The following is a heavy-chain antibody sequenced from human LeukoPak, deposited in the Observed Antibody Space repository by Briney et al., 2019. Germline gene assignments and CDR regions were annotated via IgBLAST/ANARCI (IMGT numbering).Heavy chain of an antibody. CDR1: GGSFSGYY. D-gene: IGHD6-6*01. V-gene: IGHV4-34*01. CDR3: AREAYSSSSGRAVDY. Sequence: SGTLSLTCAVYGGSFSGYYWSWIRQPPGKGPEWIGEINHSGSTNYNPSLKSRVTISVDTSKNQFSLKLSSVTAADTAVYYCAREAYSSSSGRAVDYWGQGTLVTVSS. J-gene: IGHJ4*02. CDR2: INHSGST.